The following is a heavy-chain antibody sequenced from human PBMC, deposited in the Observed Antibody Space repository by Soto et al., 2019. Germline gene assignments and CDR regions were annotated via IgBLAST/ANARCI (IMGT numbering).Heavy chain of an antibody. Sequence: EVQLVESGGGLVKPGGSLRLSCAASGFTFSRYGMNWLRQAPGKGLEWVASISSSTSYVYYADSVKGRLSISRDNAKNILYLEMYALRIEDTAVYYCARDPSEGRVGNWFESWGQGTLVTVSS. V-gene: IGHV3-21*06. CDR3: ARDPSEGRVGNWFES. CDR1: GFTFSRYG. CDR2: ISSSTSYV. D-gene: IGHD2-2*01. J-gene: IGHJ5*01.